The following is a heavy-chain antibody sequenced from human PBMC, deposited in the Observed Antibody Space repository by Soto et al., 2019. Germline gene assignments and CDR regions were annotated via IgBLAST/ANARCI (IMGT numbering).Heavy chain of an antibody. CDR3: ARSKGYYQYYFDY. D-gene: IGHD3-22*01. J-gene: IGHJ4*02. Sequence: GGSLRLSCAAPGFTFSSYAMHWVRQAPGKGLEWVAVISYDGSNKYYADSVKGRFTISRDNSKNTLYLQMNSLRAEDTAVYYCARSKGYYQYYFDYWGQGTLVTVSS. CDR1: GFTFSSYA. V-gene: IGHV3-30-3*01. CDR2: ISYDGSNK.